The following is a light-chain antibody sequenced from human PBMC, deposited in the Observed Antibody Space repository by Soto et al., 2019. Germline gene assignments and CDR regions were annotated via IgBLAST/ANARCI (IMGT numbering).Light chain of an antibody. CDR1: QSVSSN. Sequence: EIVMTQSPATLSVSPGERATLFCRARQSVSSNLAWYQQKPGQAPRLLIYGASTRATGIPARFSGSGSGTEFTLTISSLQSEDFAVYYCQQYNNWPITFGQGTRLEIK. CDR2: GAS. V-gene: IGKV3-15*01. CDR3: QQYNNWPIT. J-gene: IGKJ5*01.